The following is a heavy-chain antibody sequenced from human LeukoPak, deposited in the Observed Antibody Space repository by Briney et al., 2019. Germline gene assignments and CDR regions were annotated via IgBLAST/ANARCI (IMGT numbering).Heavy chain of an antibody. CDR1: GFTFSSYS. D-gene: IGHD6-19*01. V-gene: IGHV3-21*01. J-gene: IGHJ3*02. CDR2: ISSSSSYI. Sequence: GGSLRLSCAASGFTFSSYSMNWVRQAPGKGLEWVSSISSSSSYIYYADSVKGRFTISRDNAKNSLYLQMNSLRAEDTAVYYCARVVAVAGRAFDSWDRGRMVTVSS. CDR3: ARVVAVAGRAFDS.